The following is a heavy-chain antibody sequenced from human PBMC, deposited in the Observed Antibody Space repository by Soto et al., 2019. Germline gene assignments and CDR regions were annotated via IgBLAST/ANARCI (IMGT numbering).Heavy chain of an antibody. CDR3: SQWTSRSY. D-gene: IGHD3-16*02. V-gene: IGHV3-23*01. Sequence: GGSLRLSCAASGFTFSTYAIHWVRQAPIKGLEWVSAITASGAGTYYADSVKGRFTISRDNSKNTVYLQMNGLRAEDTAVYYCSQWTSRSYWGQGTLVTVSS. J-gene: IGHJ4*02. CDR1: GFTFSTYA. CDR2: ITASGAGT.